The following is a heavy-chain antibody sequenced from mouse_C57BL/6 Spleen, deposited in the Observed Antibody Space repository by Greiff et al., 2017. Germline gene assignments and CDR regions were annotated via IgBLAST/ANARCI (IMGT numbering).Heavy chain of an antibody. J-gene: IGHJ4*01. CDR1: GYAFSSSW. Sequence: VHLVESGPELVKPGASVKISCKASGYAFSSSWMNWVKQRPGKGLEWIGRIYPGDGDTNYNGKFKGKATLTADKSSSTAYMQLSSLTSEDSAVYFCARRNWENYAMDYWGQGTSVTVSS. V-gene: IGHV1-82*01. D-gene: IGHD4-1*01. CDR2: IYPGDGDT. CDR3: ARRNWENYAMDY.